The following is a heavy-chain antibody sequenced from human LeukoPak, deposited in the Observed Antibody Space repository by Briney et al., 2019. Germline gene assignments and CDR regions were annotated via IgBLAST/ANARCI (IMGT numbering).Heavy chain of an antibody. D-gene: IGHD6-13*01. J-gene: IGHJ4*02. CDR3: ARAGYQRPFDY. CDR1: GGSIFSYY. CDR2: IYYSGST. Sequence: PSETLSLTCTVSGGSIFSYYWSWIRQPPGKGLEWLGYIYYSGSTNYNPSLKSRVVISVDTSKNQFSLKLSSVTAADTAVYYCARAGYQRPFDYWGQGTLVIVSS. V-gene: IGHV4-59*01.